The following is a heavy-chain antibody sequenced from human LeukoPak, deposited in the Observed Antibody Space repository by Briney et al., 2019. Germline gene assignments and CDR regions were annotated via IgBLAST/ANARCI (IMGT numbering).Heavy chain of an antibody. Sequence: ASVKVSCKASGYTFTGYFLHWIRQAPGRGLDWMGWINPKSGGTKYTQKFQGWVTMTRDTSTTTAYMELSRLRSDDTAIYYCARELPYSGGCNLFDFWGQGTLVTVSS. V-gene: IGHV1-2*04. CDR3: ARELPYSGGCNLFDF. CDR2: INPKSGGT. CDR1: GYTFTGYF. D-gene: IGHD6-19*01. J-gene: IGHJ4*02.